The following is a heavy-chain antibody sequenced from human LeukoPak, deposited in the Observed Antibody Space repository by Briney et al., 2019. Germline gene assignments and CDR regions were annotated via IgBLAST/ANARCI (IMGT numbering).Heavy chain of an antibody. V-gene: IGHV4-59*01. CDR3: AREGWELAFDY. D-gene: IGHD3-10*01. CDR2: IYYSGST. Sequence: SETLSLTCTVSGGSISSYYWSWIRQPPGKGLEWIGYIYYSGSTNYNPSLKSRVTISVDTSKDQFSLKLSSVTAADTAVYYCAREGWELAFDYWGQGTLVTVSS. J-gene: IGHJ4*02. CDR1: GGSISSYY.